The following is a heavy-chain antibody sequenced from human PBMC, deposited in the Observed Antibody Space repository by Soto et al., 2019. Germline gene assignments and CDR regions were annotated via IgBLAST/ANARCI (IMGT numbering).Heavy chain of an antibody. Sequence: GGSLRLSCAASGFTFSTYWMHWVRQAPGKGLVWVSRINTDGSTINYADSVKGRFTISRDNARNTLYLQMDSLRDEDTAVYYRATAGSFRFDYWGQGSQVTVSS. D-gene: IGHD3-16*02. V-gene: IGHV3-74*01. CDR2: INTDGSTI. CDR1: GFTFSTYW. J-gene: IGHJ4*02. CDR3: ATAGSFRFDY.